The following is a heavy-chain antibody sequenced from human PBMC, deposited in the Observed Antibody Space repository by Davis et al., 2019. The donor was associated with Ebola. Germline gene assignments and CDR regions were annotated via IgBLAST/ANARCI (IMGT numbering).Heavy chain of an antibody. J-gene: IGHJ4*02. CDR2: IIPIFGTA. V-gene: IGHV1-69*13. CDR3: ARDYGDYERYFDY. Sequence: SVTVSCKASGGTFSSYAISWVRQAPGQGPEWMGGIIPIFGTANYAQKFQGRVTITADESTSTAYMELSSLRSEDTAVYYCARDYGDYERYFDYWGQGTLVTVSS. CDR1: GGTFSSYA. D-gene: IGHD4-17*01.